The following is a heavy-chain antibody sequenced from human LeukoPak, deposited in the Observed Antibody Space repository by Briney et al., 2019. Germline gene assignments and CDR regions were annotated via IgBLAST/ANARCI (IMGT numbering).Heavy chain of an antibody. CDR2: ISYDETNK. D-gene: IGHD6-13*01. CDR1: GGTFSSYA. J-gene: IGHJ4*02. V-gene: IGHV3-30-3*01. Sequence: SCKASGGTFSSYAISWVRQAPGKGLEWVAVISYDETNKYYADSVKGRFTISRDNSKNTLYLQMNSLRAEDTAVYYCATSPRYKQQLGYFDYWGQGTLVTVSS. CDR3: ATSPRYKQQLGYFDY.